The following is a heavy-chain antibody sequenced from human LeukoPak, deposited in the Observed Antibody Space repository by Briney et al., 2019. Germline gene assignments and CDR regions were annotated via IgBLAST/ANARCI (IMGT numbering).Heavy chain of an antibody. J-gene: IGHJ4*02. D-gene: IGHD5-12*01. V-gene: IGHV3-74*01. CDR1: GFTFSNYW. CDR2: INSDGSST. Sequence: HPGGSLRLSCAASGFTFSNYWMHWVRQAPGKGLVWVSRINSDGSSTIYADSVKGRFTISRDNDKNTLYLQMNSLRDEDTAVYYCATDRGYVNDYWGQGTLVIVSS. CDR3: ATDRGYVNDY.